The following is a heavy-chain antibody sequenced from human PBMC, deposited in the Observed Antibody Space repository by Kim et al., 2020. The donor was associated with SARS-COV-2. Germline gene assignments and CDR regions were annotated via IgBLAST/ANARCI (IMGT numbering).Heavy chain of an antibody. D-gene: IGHD3-22*01. J-gene: IGHJ4*02. CDR1: GGSISSSSYY. CDR2: IYYSGST. Sequence: SETLSLTCTVSGGSISSSSYYWGWIRQPPGKGLEWIGSIYYSGSTYYNPSLKSRVTISVDTSKNQFSLKLSSVTAADTAVYYCARHWGRYDSSGYYLEPHYFDYWGQGTLVTVSS. V-gene: IGHV4-39*01. CDR3: ARHWGRYDSSGYYLEPHYFDY.